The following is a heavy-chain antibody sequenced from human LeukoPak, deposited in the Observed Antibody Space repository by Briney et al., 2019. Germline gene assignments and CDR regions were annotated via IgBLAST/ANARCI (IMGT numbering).Heavy chain of an antibody. CDR3: ARDPHGRNWFDP. CDR2: IYYSGST. CDR1: GGSISSGGYY. V-gene: IGHV4-31*03. Sequence: SETLSLTCTVSGGSISSGGYYWSWIRQHPGTGLEWIGYIYYSGSTYYNPSLKSRVTISVDTSKNQFSLKLSSVTAADTAVYYCARDPHGRNWFDPWGQGTLVTVSS. J-gene: IGHJ5*02. D-gene: IGHD5-24*01.